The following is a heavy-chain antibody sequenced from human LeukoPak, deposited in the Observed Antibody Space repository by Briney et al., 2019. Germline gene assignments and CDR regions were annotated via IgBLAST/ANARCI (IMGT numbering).Heavy chain of an antibody. Sequence: GGSLRLSCAASGFTFSSYAMSWVRQAPGKGLEWVSGIGGSGGITHYADSVKGRFTISRDNSKNTLFLHMNSLRVEDTAVYFCAIQQLLTAEYFQQWGQGTLVTVSS. V-gene: IGHV3-23*01. CDR2: IGGSGGIT. CDR1: GFTFSSYA. CDR3: AIQQLLTAEYFQQ. J-gene: IGHJ1*01. D-gene: IGHD6-13*01.